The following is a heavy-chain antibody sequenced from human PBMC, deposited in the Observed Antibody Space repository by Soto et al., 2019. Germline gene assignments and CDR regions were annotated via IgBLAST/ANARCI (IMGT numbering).Heavy chain of an antibody. D-gene: IGHD2-15*01. CDR1: GYSFTSYW. CDR2: IDPSDSYT. Sequence: PRESLKISCKGSGYSFTSYWISWVRQMPGKGLEWMGRIDPSDSYTNYSPSLQGHVTISADKSISTAYLQWSSLKASDTAMYYCASLDCSGGSCYSYLMDVWGQGTTVTVSS. V-gene: IGHV5-10-1*01. CDR3: ASLDCSGGSCYSYLMDV. J-gene: IGHJ6*02.